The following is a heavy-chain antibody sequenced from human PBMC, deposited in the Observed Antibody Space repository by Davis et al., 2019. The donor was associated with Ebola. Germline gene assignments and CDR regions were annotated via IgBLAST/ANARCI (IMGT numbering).Heavy chain of an antibody. V-gene: IGHV5-51*01. D-gene: IGHD3-3*02. CDR2: IYPGNSDT. J-gene: IGHJ5*02. CDR1: GYSFHSPW. Sequence: ESPKTPCNCLGYSFHSPWLGWVPQMPGKGLECLGIIYPGNSDTRYSPSFQGQVTISADKSISTAYLQWDSLKTSDTAIYYCARQTHHLLSGPRTWFDPWGQGTLVTVSS. CDR3: ARQTHHLLSGPRTWFDP.